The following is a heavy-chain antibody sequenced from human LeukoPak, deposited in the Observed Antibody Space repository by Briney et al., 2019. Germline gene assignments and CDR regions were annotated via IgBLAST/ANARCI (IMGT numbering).Heavy chain of an antibody. J-gene: IGHJ3*02. V-gene: IGHV4-4*07. CDR2: IYSSGRT. D-gene: IGHD3-3*01. CDR1: GGSISGYY. Sequence: SETLSLTCTVSGGSISGYYWTWIRHPAGKGLEWIGRIYSSGRTGYNPSLKSRVTMSVDTSKNQFSLKLSPVTAADTAIYYCARSWSGSVTAADIWGQGTMVTVSS. CDR3: ARSWSGSVTAADI.